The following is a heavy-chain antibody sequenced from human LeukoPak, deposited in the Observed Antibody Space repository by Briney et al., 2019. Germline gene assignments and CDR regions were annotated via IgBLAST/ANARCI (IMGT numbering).Heavy chain of an antibody. CDR1: GGSITSSSYS. Sequence: SETLSLTCTVSGGSITSSSYSWGWIRQPPGKGLEWIASMSYSGSTYYNPSLKSRVTISVDTSKNQFSLKLSSVTAADTAVYYCARDSKRITIFGVVIKGAFDIWGQGTMVTVSS. V-gene: IGHV4-39*07. D-gene: IGHD3-3*01. CDR2: MSYSGST. CDR3: ARDSKRITIFGVVIKGAFDI. J-gene: IGHJ3*02.